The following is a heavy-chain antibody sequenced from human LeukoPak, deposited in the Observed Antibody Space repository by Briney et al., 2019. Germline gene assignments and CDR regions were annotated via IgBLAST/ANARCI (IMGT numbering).Heavy chain of an antibody. Sequence: GGSLRLSCAASGFTFSFYEMNWVRQAPGKGLEWVSYISSTGSTIHYADSVKGRFTISRDNAKNSLYLQMNSLRAEDTAVYYCARGGCSSASCWTPYYYYYMDVWGKGTTVTISS. D-gene: IGHD2-2*01. J-gene: IGHJ6*03. V-gene: IGHV3-48*03. CDR1: GFTFSFYE. CDR2: ISSTGSTI. CDR3: ARGGCSSASCWTPYYYYYMDV.